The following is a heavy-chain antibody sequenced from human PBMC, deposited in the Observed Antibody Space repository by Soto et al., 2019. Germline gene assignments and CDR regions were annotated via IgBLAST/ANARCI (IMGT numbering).Heavy chain of an antibody. J-gene: IGHJ6*02. CDR3: AKTKRGVVVVVAATPSYGMDV. CDR1: GFTVSSKY. D-gene: IGHD2-15*01. CDR2: ISGSGGST. Sequence: LRLSCAASGFTVSSKYMSWVRQAPGKGLEWVSAISGSGGSTYYADSVKGRFTISRDNSKNTLYLQMNSLRAEDTAVYYCAKTKRGVVVVVAATPSYGMDVWGQGTTVTVSS. V-gene: IGHV3-23*01.